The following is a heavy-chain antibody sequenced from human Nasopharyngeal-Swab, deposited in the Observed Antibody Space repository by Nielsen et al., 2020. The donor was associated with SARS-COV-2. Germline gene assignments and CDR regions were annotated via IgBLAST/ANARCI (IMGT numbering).Heavy chain of an antibody. CDR2: IIPVLPIT. Sequence: SVKVSCKPSGGTFSSYGISWVRQAPGEGLEWMGGIIPVLPITRYAQKFRDRVTITADKSTSTAYMELSSLRSEDTAAYYCARGGWLRKDYYYSYYYMDVWGKGTTVTVSS. CDR1: GGTFSSYG. J-gene: IGHJ6*03. D-gene: IGHD5-24*01. V-gene: IGHV1-69*10. CDR3: ARGGWLRKDYYYSYYYMDV.